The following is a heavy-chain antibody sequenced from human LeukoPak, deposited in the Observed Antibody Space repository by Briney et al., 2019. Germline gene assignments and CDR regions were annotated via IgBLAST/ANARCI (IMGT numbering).Heavy chain of an antibody. Sequence: GASVKVSCKASEYTFTSYYMHWVRQAPGQGLEWMGIINPSGGSTSYAQKFQGRVTMTRDTSTSTVYMELSSLRSEDTAVYYCARVRGYYGSGSYSQYYFDYWGQGTLVTVSS. CDR2: INPSGGST. CDR1: EYTFTSYY. D-gene: IGHD3-10*01. V-gene: IGHV1-46*01. J-gene: IGHJ4*02. CDR3: ARVRGYYGSGSYSQYYFDY.